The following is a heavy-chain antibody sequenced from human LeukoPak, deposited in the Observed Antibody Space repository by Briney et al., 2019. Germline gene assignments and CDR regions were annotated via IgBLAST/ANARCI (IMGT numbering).Heavy chain of an antibody. D-gene: IGHD3-10*01. V-gene: IGHV1-69*13. J-gene: IGHJ1*01. CDR1: GGAFSNYA. CDR3: ARWTHGSGAGFFIH. Sequence: SVKVSCKASGGAFSNYAMNWVRQAPGQGLEWMGGIIPLLGTPSYAQKSQGRVTITADESTTTAYMELSSLRSEDTAVYYCARWTHGSGAGFFIHWGQGTLVTVSS. CDR2: IIPLLGTP.